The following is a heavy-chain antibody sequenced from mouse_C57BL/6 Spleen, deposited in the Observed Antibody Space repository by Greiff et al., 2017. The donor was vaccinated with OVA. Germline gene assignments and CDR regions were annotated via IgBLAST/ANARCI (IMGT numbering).Heavy chain of an antibody. CDR3: AREWLFDY. CDR1: GYAFTNYL. J-gene: IGHJ2*01. V-gene: IGHV1-54*01. D-gene: IGHD1-3*01. CDR2: INPGSGGT. Sequence: QVQLQQSGAELVRPGTSVKVSCKASGYAFTNYLIEWVKQRPGQGLEWIGVINPGSGGTNYNEKFKGKATLTADKSSSTAYMQLSSLTSEDSAVYFCAREWLFDYWGQGTTLTVSS.